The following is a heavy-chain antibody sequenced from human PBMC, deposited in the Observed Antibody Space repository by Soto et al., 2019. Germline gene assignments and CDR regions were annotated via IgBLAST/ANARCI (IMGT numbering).Heavy chain of an antibody. CDR3: ANVQLITIFGVVALDAFDI. J-gene: IGHJ3*02. Sequence: EVQLLESGGGLVQPGGSLRLSCAASGFTFSSYAMSWVRQAPGKGLEWVSAISGSGGSTYYADSVKGRFTISRDNSKNTLYLQMNSLRDEDMAVYYCANVQLITIFGVVALDAFDIWVQGTMVTVSS. D-gene: IGHD3-3*01. CDR2: ISGSGGST. V-gene: IGHV3-23*01. CDR1: GFTFSSYA.